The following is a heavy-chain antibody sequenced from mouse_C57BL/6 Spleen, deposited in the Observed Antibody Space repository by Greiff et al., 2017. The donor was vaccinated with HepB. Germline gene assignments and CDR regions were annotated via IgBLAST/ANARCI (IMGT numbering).Heavy chain of an antibody. CDR3: ARDRRFYAMDY. CDR1: GFTFSSYA. Sequence: DVKLVESGGGLVKPGGSLKLSCAASGFTFSSYAMSWVRQTPEKRLEWVATISDGGSYTYYPDNVKGRFTISRDNAKNNLYLQMSHLKSEDTAMYYCARDRRFYAMDYWGQGTSVTVSS. CDR2: ISDGGSYT. J-gene: IGHJ4*01. V-gene: IGHV5-4*01.